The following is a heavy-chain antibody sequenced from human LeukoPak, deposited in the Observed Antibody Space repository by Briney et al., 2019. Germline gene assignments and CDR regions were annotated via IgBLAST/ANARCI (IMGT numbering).Heavy chain of an antibody. Sequence: SETLSLTCTVSGGSISSYYWSWIRQPPGKGLEWIGYIYYSGSTNYNPSLKSRVTISVDTSKNQFSLKLSSVTAADTAVYYCARERKDYVWGWGAFDIWGQGTMVTVSS. CDR2: IYYSGST. J-gene: IGHJ3*02. V-gene: IGHV4-59*01. D-gene: IGHD3-16*01. CDR3: ARERKDYVWGWGAFDI. CDR1: GGSISSYY.